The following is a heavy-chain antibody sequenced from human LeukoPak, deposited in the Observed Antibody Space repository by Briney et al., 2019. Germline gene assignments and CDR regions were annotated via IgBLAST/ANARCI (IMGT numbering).Heavy chain of an antibody. CDR2: ISSSSGYI. CDR1: GFTFSSYS. Sequence: GGSLRLSCAASGFTFSSYSMSWVRQAPGKGLEWVSSISSSSGYIYYADSVKGRFTISRDNAKNSLYLQMNSLRAEDTAVYYCARDSQYDYVWGSYRYYYFDYWGQGTLVTVSS. J-gene: IGHJ4*02. CDR3: ARDSQYDYVWGSYRYYYFDY. V-gene: IGHV3-21*01. D-gene: IGHD3-16*02.